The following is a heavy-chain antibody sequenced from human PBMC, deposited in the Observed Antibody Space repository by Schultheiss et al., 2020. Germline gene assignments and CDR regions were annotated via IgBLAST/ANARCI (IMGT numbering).Heavy chain of an antibody. CDR3: AKDLWRDSSGYYYVPTYYYYYGMDV. V-gene: IGHV3-48*01. D-gene: IGHD3-22*01. Sequence: GGSLRLSCAASGFTFSSYGMHWVRQAPGKGLEWVSYISSSSSTIYYADSVKGRFTISRDNAKNSLYLQMNSLRAEDTAVYYCAKDLWRDSSGYYYVPTYYYYYGMDVWGQGTTVTVSS. CDR2: ISSSSSTI. CDR1: GFTFSSYG. J-gene: IGHJ6*02.